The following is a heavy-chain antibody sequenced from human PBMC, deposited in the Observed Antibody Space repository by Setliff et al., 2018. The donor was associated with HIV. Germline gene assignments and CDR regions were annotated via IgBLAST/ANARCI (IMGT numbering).Heavy chain of an antibody. V-gene: IGHV3-13*01. CDR3: ARVSNGDWDY. CDR1: GFTSSRYD. CDR2: IGTDGDT. Sequence: GGSLSLSCAASGFTSSRYDMHWVRQAPGQGLEWVSAIGTDGDTYYAGSVKGRFTISRENAKNSLHLQRNSLRDGDTAVYYCARVSNGDWDYWGQGTLVTVSS. J-gene: IGHJ4*02. D-gene: IGHD2-8*01.